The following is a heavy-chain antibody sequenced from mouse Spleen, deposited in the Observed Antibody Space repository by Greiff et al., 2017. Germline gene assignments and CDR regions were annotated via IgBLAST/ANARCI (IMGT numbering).Heavy chain of an antibody. Sequence: EVQGVESGGDLVKPGGSLKLSCAASGFTFSSYGMSWVRQTPDKRLEWVATISSGGSYTYYPDSVKGRFTISRDNAKNTLYLQMSSLKSEDTAMYYCARHEGDDYYAMDYWGQGTSVTVSS. V-gene: IGHV5-6*01. J-gene: IGHJ4*01. CDR1: GFTFSSYG. CDR3: ARHEGDDYYAMDY. D-gene: IGHD3-3*01. CDR2: ISSGGSYT.